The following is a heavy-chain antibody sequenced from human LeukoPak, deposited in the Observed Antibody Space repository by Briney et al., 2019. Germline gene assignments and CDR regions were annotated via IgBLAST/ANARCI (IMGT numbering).Heavy chain of an antibody. V-gene: IGHV1-18*01. CDR2: ISAYNGNT. CDR3: AREVIVVVLQAFDP. Sequence: SSVKVSCKASGYTFSIFGISWVRQAPGQGLEWMGWISAYNGNTDYAQKLQGRVTMTTDTSTSTAYMELRSLRSDDTAVYYCAREVIVVVLQAFDPWGQGTLVTVSS. D-gene: IGHD2-2*01. CDR1: GYTFSIFG. J-gene: IGHJ5*02.